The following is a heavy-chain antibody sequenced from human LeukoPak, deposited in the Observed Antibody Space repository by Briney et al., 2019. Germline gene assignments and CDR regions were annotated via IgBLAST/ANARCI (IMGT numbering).Heavy chain of an antibody. CDR3: ASNPTYYYDSSGYYHFDY. J-gene: IGHJ4*02. CDR1: GGTFNSYT. D-gene: IGHD3-22*01. CDR2: IIPIFGTA. V-gene: IGHV1-69*13. Sequence: ASVKVSCKASGGTFNSYTISWVRQAPGQGLQWMGGIIPIFGTANYAQKFQGRVTITADESTSTAYLELSSLRSEDTAVYYCASNPTYYYDSSGYYHFDYWGQGTLVTVSS.